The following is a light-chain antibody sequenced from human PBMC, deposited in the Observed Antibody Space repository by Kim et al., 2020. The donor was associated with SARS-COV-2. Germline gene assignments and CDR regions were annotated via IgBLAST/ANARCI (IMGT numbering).Light chain of an antibody. J-gene: IGLJ2*01. Sequence: QSITISCTVTSSDVGSYNLVSWYQQHPGKAPKLMIYEGSKRPSGVSNRFSGSKSGNTASLTISGLQAEDEADYYCCSYAGSSTYVVFGGGTQLTVL. V-gene: IGLV2-23*01. CDR3: CSYAGSSTYVV. CDR1: SSDVGSYNL. CDR2: EGS.